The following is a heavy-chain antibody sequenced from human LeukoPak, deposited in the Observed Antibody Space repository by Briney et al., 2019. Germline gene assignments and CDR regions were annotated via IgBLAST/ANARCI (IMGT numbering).Heavy chain of an antibody. J-gene: IGHJ4*02. CDR2: INPNSGGT. CDR3: ARGTREDLGGDFDY. D-gene: IGHD1-26*01. Sequence: ASVKVSCKASGYTFTGYYMHWVRQAPGQGLEWVGWINPNSGGTNYAQKFQGWVTMTRDTSISTAYMELSRLRSDDTAVYYCARGTREDLGGDFDYWGQGTLVTVSS. V-gene: IGHV1-2*04. CDR1: GYTFTGYY.